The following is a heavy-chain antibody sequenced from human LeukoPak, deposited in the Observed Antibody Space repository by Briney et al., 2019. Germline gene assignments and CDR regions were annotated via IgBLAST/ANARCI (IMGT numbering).Heavy chain of an antibody. CDR2: INSDGSST. J-gene: IGHJ4*02. CDR3: ARAMIVVSNQFDY. Sequence: GGSLRLSCAASGFTFSSYWMHWVRHAPGEGLVWVSRINSDGSSTVYADSVKGRFTISRDNAKKTLYLQMNSLRAEDTAVYYCARAMIVVSNQFDYWGQGTLVTVSS. CDR1: GFTFSSYW. D-gene: IGHD3-22*01. V-gene: IGHV3-74*01.